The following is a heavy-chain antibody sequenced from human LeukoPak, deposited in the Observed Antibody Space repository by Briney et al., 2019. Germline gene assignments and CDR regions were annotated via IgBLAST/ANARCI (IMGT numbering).Heavy chain of an antibody. Sequence: GGSLRLSCAASGFTFSSYGMHWVRQAPGKGLEWVAVIWYDGSNKYYADSVKGRFTISRDNAKNSLYLQMNSLRAEDTAVYYCARSNSYGYVRTMDVWGQGTTVTVSS. CDR3: ARSNSYGYVRTMDV. V-gene: IGHV3-33*01. CDR2: IWYDGSNK. CDR1: GFTFSSYG. J-gene: IGHJ6*02. D-gene: IGHD5-18*01.